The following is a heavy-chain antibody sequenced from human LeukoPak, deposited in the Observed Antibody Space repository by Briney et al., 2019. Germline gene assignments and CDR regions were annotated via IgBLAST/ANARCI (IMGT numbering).Heavy chain of an antibody. CDR3: AREFRAVAGTINY. V-gene: IGHV1-2*06. CDR1: GYTFTGYY. J-gene: IGHJ4*02. CDR2: INPNSGGT. D-gene: IGHD6-19*01. Sequence: GSSVKVSCKASGYTFTGYYMHWVRQAPGQGLEWMGRINPNSGGTNYAQKFQGRVTMTRDTSISTAYMALSRLRSDDTAVYYCAREFRAVAGTINYWGQGTLVTVSS.